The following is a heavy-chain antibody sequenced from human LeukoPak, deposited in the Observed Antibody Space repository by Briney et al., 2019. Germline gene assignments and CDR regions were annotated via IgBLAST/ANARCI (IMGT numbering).Heavy chain of an antibody. CDR1: GGSISSYY. CDR2: IYTSGST. CDR3: ARYSYGSPFDY. J-gene: IGHJ4*02. D-gene: IGHD5-18*01. V-gene: IGHV4-4*09. Sequence: SETLSLTCTVSGGSISSYYWSWIRQPPGKGLEWIGYIYTSGSTNYNPSLKSRVTISVDTSKNQFSLKLSFVTAADTAVYYCARYSYGSPFDYWGQGTLVTVSS.